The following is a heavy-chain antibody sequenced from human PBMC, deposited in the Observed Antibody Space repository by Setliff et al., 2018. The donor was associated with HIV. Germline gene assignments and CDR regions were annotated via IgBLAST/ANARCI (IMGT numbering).Heavy chain of an antibody. J-gene: IGHJ5*02. CDR3: ARLAPIQLWPRDCWFDP. CDR2: IWPDDSDT. Sequence: GESLKISCKGSAYTFTNYWIGWVRQMPGKGLEWMGLIWPDDSDTIYSPSFQGQVTISADKSISTAYLQWRSLKASDTAMYYCARLAPIQLWPRDCWFDPWGQGTLVTVS. V-gene: IGHV5-51*01. D-gene: IGHD5-18*01. CDR1: AYTFTNYW.